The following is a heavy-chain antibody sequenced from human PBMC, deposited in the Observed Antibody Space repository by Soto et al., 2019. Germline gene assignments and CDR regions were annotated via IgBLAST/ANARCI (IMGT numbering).Heavy chain of an antibody. D-gene: IGHD6-19*01. V-gene: IGHV3-23*01. CDR2: SDGIAGGT. Sequence: SIRLSCEASGFPFITTVMSCVSQAPGKGQEWVSTSDGIAGGTYYADFVKGRFTISRDTSKNTAYLQMTTLRVDDTAKYYCAKNSGWCNSWGQGTLGTVSS. CDR1: GFPFITTV. CDR3: AKNSGWCNS. J-gene: IGHJ4*02.